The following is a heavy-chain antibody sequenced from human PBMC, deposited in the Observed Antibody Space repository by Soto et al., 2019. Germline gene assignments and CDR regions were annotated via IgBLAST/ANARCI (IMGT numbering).Heavy chain of an antibody. Sequence: GESLNLSCTGSGCSLGGYWITCVLQTPGKGLEWMGRIDPSDSQTYYSPSFRGHVTISVTKSITTVFLQWSSLRASDTAMYYCARQIYDSDTGPNFQYYFDSWGQGTPVTVSS. D-gene: IGHD3-22*01. V-gene: IGHV5-10-1*01. J-gene: IGHJ4*02. CDR1: GCSLGGYW. CDR2: IDPSDSQT. CDR3: ARQIYDSDTGPNFQYYFDS.